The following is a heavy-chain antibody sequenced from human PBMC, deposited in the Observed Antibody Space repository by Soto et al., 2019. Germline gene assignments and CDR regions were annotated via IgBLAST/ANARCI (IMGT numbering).Heavy chain of an antibody. CDR3: ASHYDSGGYYYRGLDY. V-gene: IGHV1-69*12. CDR1: GGTFNSYA. CDR2: IIPIFGTA. D-gene: IGHD3-22*01. Sequence: XVQLVQSGAEVKKPGSSVKVSCKASGGTFNSYAISWVRQAPGQGLEWMGGIIPIFGTADYAQKFQGRVTITAVESTSTAYMELSSLRSEDTAVYYCASHYDSGGYYYRGLDYWGQGTLVTVSS. J-gene: IGHJ4*02.